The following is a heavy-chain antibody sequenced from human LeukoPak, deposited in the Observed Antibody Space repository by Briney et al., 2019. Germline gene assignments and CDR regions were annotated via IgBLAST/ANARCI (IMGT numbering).Heavy chain of an antibody. CDR2: IILIFGRA. D-gene: IGHD3-3*01. Sequence: GASVKVSCKASGGTVTSYAISWVGQARGQGSEWKGGIILIFGRANNAKKFQRRVTIPADESTSTAYMQLSSLRSDDTAVYSCARSYDFWSGYFSYYYMDVWGKGTTVTVAS. CDR1: GGTVTSYA. CDR3: ARSYDFWSGYFSYYYMDV. J-gene: IGHJ6*03. V-gene: IGHV1-69*13.